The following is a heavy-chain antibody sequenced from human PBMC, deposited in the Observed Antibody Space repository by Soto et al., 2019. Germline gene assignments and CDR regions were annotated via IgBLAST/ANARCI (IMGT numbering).Heavy chain of an antibody. J-gene: IGHJ6*02. CDR2: ISYDGSNK. CDR3: AKDTARGSGYDSPYYYYYGMDV. D-gene: IGHD5-12*01. CDR1: GFTFSSYG. V-gene: IGHV3-30*18. Sequence: SLRLSCAASGFTFSSYGMHWVRQAPGKGLEWVAVISYDGSNKYYADSVKGRFTISRDNSKNTLYLQMNSLRAEDTAVYYCAKDTARGSGYDSPYYYYYGMDVWGQGTTVTVSS.